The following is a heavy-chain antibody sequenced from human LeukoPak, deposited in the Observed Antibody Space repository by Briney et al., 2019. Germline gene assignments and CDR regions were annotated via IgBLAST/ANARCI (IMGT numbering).Heavy chain of an antibody. CDR3: ARDRVGSSWYYFDY. CDR1: GFTFSDYY. CDR2: ISSSSSYT. Sequence: SGGSLRLSCAASGFTFSDYYMSWIRQAPGKGLEGVSYISSSSSYTNYADSVKGRFTISRDNAKNSLYLQMNSLRAEDTAVYYCARDRVGSSWYYFDYWGQGTLVTVSS. J-gene: IGHJ4*02. D-gene: IGHD6-13*01. V-gene: IGHV3-11*06.